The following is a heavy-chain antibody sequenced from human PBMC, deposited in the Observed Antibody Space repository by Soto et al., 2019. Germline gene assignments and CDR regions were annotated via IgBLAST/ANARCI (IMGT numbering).Heavy chain of an antibody. V-gene: IGHV1-24*01. CDR1: GYTLTELS. CDR2: FDPEDGET. J-gene: IGHJ4*02. D-gene: IGHD3-22*01. Sequence: ASVKVSCKVSGYTLTELSMHWVRQAPGKGLEWMGGFDPEDGETIYAQKFQGRVTMTEDTSTDTAYMELSSLRSEDTAVYYCATVGPFRYDSSGYYYFDYWGQGTLVTVSS. CDR3: ATVGPFRYDSSGYYYFDY.